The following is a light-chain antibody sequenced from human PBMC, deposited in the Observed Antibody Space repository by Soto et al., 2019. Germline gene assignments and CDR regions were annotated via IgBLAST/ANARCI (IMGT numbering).Light chain of an antibody. CDR3: EQGYGIPLT. CDR1: QSIRGY. V-gene: IGKV1-39*01. J-gene: IGKJ4*02. CDR2: ATS. Sequence: DIQMTQSPSSPSASVGDRVIITCRASQSIRGYLNWYQKKPGKAPKVLIYATSSLQSGVPLRCSGSRCAAYFTLGNNSLQPEDYSALYFEQGYGIPLTFGQGTKVEIK.